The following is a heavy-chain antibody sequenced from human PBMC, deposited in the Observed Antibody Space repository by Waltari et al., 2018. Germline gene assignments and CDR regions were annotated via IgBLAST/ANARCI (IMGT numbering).Heavy chain of an antibody. CDR3: ARGAPGIPPPIFDY. D-gene: IGHD5-18*01. Sequence: QVQLVQSGTEVKKPGASVKVSCKASGYTFSNYGISWVRQAHGQGLEWMGRGGARKGDKKDAQKIQDRVSMTTDTATSTAYMELRSLRSDDTAVYYCARGAPGIPPPIFDYWGQGTLVTVSS. CDR2: GGARKGDK. CDR1: GYTFSNYG. V-gene: IGHV1-18*01. J-gene: IGHJ4*02.